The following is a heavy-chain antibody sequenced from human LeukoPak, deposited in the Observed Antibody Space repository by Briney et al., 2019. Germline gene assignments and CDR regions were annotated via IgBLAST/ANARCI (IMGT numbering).Heavy chain of an antibody. CDR3: ARETSGLRFLEWIDTLGYMDV. CDR1: GGSISSYY. J-gene: IGHJ6*03. Sequence: SETLSLTCTVSGGSISSYYWSWIRQPAGNGLEWIGRIYTSGSTNYNPSLKSRVTMSVDTSKNQFSLKLSSVTAADTAVYYCARETSGLRFLEWIDTLGYMDVWGKGTTVTVSS. V-gene: IGHV4-4*07. D-gene: IGHD3-3*01. CDR2: IYTSGST.